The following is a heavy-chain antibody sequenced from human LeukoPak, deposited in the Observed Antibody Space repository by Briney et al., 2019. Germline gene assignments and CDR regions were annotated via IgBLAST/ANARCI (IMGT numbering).Heavy chain of an antibody. V-gene: IGHV4-39*01. CDR3: ARHRGAARPDDWFDP. CDR1: GGSISSYY. D-gene: IGHD6-6*01. CDR2: IYYSGST. Sequence: SETLSLTCTVSGGSISSYYWGWIRQPPGKGLEWIGSIYYSGSTYYNPSLKSRVTISVDTSKNQFSLKLSSVTAADTAVYYCARHRGAARPDDWFDPWGQGTLVTVSS. J-gene: IGHJ5*02.